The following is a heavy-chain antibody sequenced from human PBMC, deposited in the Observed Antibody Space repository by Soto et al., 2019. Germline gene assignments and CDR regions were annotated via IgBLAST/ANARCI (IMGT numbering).Heavy chain of an antibody. D-gene: IGHD1-7*01. Sequence: SATLSVTCTVSGGSISSYYWSWIRQPPGKGLEWIGYIYYSGSTNYNPSLKSRVTISVDTSKNQFSLKLSSVTAADTAVYYCARGITGTMDYWGQGTLVTVSS. V-gene: IGHV4-59*01. CDR2: IYYSGST. J-gene: IGHJ4*02. CDR1: GGSISSYY. CDR3: ARGITGTMDY.